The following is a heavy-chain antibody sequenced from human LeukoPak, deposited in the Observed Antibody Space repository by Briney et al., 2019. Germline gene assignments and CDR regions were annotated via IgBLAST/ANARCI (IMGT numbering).Heavy chain of an antibody. D-gene: IGHD2-15*01. J-gene: IGHJ4*02. Sequence: PGGSLRLSCAASGVTFSNYEMSWVRQAPGKGLEWVSYISSSGSTIYYADSVKGRFTISRDNAKNSLYLQMNSLRAEDTAVYYCARMKCSCGSCLDYWGQGALVSVAS. V-gene: IGHV3-48*03. CDR2: ISSSGSTI. CDR1: GVTFSNYE. CDR3: ARMKCSCGSCLDY.